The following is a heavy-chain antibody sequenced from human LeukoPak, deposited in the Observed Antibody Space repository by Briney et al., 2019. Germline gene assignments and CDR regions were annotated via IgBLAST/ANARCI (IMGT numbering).Heavy chain of an antibody. J-gene: IGHJ5*02. CDR3: ARGTDYYDSSGYYYNWFDP. Sequence: SETLSLTCTVSGYSISSGYYWGWIRQPPGKGLEWIGSIYYSGSTYYNPSLKSRVTISVDTSKNQFSLKLSSVTAADTAVYYCARGTDYYDSSGYYYNWFDPWGQGTLVTVSS. CDR2: IYYSGST. V-gene: IGHV4-38-2*02. D-gene: IGHD3-22*01. CDR1: GYSISSGYY.